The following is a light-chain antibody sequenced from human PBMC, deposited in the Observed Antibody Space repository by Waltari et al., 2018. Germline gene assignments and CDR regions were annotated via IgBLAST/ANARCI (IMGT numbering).Light chain of an antibody. CDR3: SSYTSSSTVV. J-gene: IGLJ2*01. V-gene: IGLV2-14*01. CDR1: SSDVGSYNS. CDR2: DVS. Sequence: QSALTQPASVSGSPGQSIPLSCTGTSSDVGSYNSVAWYQQHPGKAPKLMIYDVSKRPSGVSNRFSGSKSGNTASLTISGLQAEDEADYYCSSYTSSSTVVFGGGTKLTVL.